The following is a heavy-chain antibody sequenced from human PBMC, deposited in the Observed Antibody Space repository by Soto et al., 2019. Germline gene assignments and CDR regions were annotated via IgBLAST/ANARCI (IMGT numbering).Heavy chain of an antibody. CDR1: GFTFSNAW. Sequence: EVPLVESGGGLVKPGGSLRLSCAASGFTFSNAWMNWVRQAPGKGLEWVGRIKSKTDGGTTDYAAPVKGRFTISRDDSKNTLYLQMNSLKTEDTAVYYCTTHGWLSYYYYYYGMDVWGQGTTVTVSS. CDR2: IKSKTDGGTT. J-gene: IGHJ6*02. D-gene: IGHD3-22*01. CDR3: TTHGWLSYYYYYYGMDV. V-gene: IGHV3-15*07.